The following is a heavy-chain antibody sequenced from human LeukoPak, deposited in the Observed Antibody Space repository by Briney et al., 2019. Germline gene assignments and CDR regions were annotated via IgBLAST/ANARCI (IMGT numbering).Heavy chain of an antibody. D-gene: IGHD6-19*01. CDR2: INPNSGGT. CDR1: GYTFTTYT. V-gene: IGHV1-2*02. CDR3: ASSILAVAGSGIDY. J-gene: IGHJ4*02. Sequence: ASVKVSCKASGYTFTTYTIHWVRQAPGQGLEWMGWINPNSGGTNYAQRFQGRVTMTRDTSISTAYMELSRLRSDDTAVYYCASSILAVAGSGIDYWGQGTLVTVSS.